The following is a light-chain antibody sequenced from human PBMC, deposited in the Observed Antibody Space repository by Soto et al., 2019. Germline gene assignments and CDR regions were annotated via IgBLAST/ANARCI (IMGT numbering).Light chain of an antibody. J-gene: IGKJ5*01. CDR3: QQYHWAPDT. CDR2: GAS. CDR1: QIVGGDT. V-gene: IGKV3-20*01. Sequence: EIVLTQSPGPLSLSPGERATLSCRASQIVGGDTLAWFQQRPGQAPRLVIYGASNRAAGIPDRFSGSGSGTYFTLTVSRLEHEDFAVYYCQQYHWAPDTFGQGTRLEMK.